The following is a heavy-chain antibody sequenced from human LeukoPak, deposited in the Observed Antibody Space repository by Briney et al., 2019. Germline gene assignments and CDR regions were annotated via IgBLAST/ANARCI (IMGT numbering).Heavy chain of an antibody. CDR1: EFTYSTYA. V-gene: IGHV3-23*01. CDR2: ISGSSGST. Sequence: GGSLRLSCAASEFTYSTYAMSWVRQAPGKGLEWVSSISGSSGSTYYADSVKGRFTISRDNSKNTLYLQMNSLRAEDTAVYYCAKGGSCYRYWGQGTLVTVSS. J-gene: IGHJ4*02. CDR3: AKGGSCYRY. D-gene: IGHD2-15*01.